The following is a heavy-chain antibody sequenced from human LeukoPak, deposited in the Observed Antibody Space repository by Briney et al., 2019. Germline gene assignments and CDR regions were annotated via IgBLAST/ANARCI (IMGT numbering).Heavy chain of an antibody. Sequence: SETLSLTCTVSGGSFSNYYWSWIRQPAGKGLEWIGRIYTSGSTNYNPSVKSRVTMSVDTSNNQFSLKLTSVTAADTAVYYCARQPPQYYGMDGWGQGTTVTVSS. CDR1: GGSFSNYY. V-gene: IGHV4-4*07. CDR2: IYTSGST. CDR3: ARQPPQYYGMDG. D-gene: IGHD1-14*01. J-gene: IGHJ6*02.